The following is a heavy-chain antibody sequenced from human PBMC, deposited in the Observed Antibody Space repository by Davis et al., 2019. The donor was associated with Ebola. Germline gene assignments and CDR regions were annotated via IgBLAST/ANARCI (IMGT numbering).Heavy chain of an antibody. CDR2: IWYDGSNK. V-gene: IGHV3-33*01. J-gene: IGHJ3*02. CDR1: GFTFSSYG. CDR3: ARSRNYNPINDASDI. D-gene: IGHD1-7*01. Sequence: GESLKISCAASGFTFSSYGMHWVRQAPGKGLEWVAVIWYDGSNKYYADSVKGRFTISRDNSKNTLYLQMNSLRAEDTAVYYCARSRNYNPINDASDIWGQGTMVTVSS.